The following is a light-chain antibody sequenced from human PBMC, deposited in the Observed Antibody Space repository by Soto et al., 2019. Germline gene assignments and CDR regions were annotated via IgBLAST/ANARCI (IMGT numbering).Light chain of an antibody. J-gene: IGLJ1*01. CDR2: DVS. V-gene: IGLV2-14*03. CDR1: SSDVGTYNH. Sequence: QSALTQPASVSGSPGQSITISCTGTSSDVGTYNHLSWYQHHPGKAPKLMIYDVSNRPSGVSNRFSGSKSGDTAALTISARPAEEEDAYYCTSYTTSAAYVFGTGTKVTVL. CDR3: TSYTTSAAYV.